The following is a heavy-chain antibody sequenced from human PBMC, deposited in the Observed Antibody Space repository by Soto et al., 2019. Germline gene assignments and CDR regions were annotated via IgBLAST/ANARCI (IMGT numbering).Heavy chain of an antibody. V-gene: IGHV1-46*01. J-gene: IGHJ4*02. D-gene: IGHD6-6*01. CDR2: INPSGGST. Sequence: QVQLVQSGAEVKKPGASVKVSCKASGYTFTSYYMHWVRQAPGQGLEWMGIINPSGGSTSYAQKFQGRVTMTRDTSPSTVYMELSSLRSEDTAVYYCARDEESSSSGWVFDYWGQGTLVTVSS. CDR3: ARDEESSSSGWVFDY. CDR1: GYTFTSYY.